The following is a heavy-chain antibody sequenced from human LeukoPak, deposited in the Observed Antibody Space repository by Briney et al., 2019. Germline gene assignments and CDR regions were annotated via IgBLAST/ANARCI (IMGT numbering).Heavy chain of an antibody. V-gene: IGHV4-59*12. CDR1: GGSISSYY. Sequence: SETLSLTCTVSGGSISSYYWNWIRQPPGKGLEWIGEIYHSGSTNYNPSLKSRVTISIDKSKNQFSLKLSSVTAADTAVYYCARVLRIPAAGNTFDYWGQGTLVTVSS. D-gene: IGHD6-13*01. CDR3: ARVLRIPAAGNTFDY. CDR2: IYHSGST. J-gene: IGHJ4*02.